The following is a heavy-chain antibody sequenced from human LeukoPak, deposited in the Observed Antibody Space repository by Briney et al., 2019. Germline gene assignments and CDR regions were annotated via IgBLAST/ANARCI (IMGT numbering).Heavy chain of an antibody. CDR1: GDSISSSSSY. CDR3: AKCRTGDPKLSAY. Sequence: SETLSLTCTVSGDSISSSSSYWGWIRQPPGKGPEWIGSIHFSGSTYYNPSLKSRVTISVDTSKNQFSLKLSSMTAADTALYYCAKCRTGDPKLSAYWGQGTLVTVSS. D-gene: IGHD7-27*01. J-gene: IGHJ4*02. V-gene: IGHV4-39*01. CDR2: IHFSGST.